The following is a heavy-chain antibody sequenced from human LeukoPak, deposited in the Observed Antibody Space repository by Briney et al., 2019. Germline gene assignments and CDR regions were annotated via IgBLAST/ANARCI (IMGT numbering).Heavy chain of an antibody. Sequence: GGPLRLSCAASGFTFSSYWMSWVRQAPGKWLEWVANIKQDGSEKYYVDSVKGRFTISRDNAKNSLYLQMNSLSAEDTAVYYCASDTDPDYWGQGTLVTVSS. CDR2: IKQDGSEK. J-gene: IGHJ4*02. CDR1: GFTFSSYW. D-gene: IGHD4-17*01. CDR3: ASDTDPDY. V-gene: IGHV3-7*01.